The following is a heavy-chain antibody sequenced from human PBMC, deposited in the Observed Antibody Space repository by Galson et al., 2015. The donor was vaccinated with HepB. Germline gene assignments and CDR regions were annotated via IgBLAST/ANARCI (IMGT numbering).Heavy chain of an antibody. CDR3: ARESHSTLETYYYGSGREY. J-gene: IGHJ4*02. CDR1: GFTFSSYS. Sequence: SLRLSCAASGFTFSSYSMNWVRQAPGKGLEWVSSISSSSSYINYADSVKGRFTISRDNAKNSLYLQMNSLRAEDTAVYYCARESHSTLETYYYGSGREYCGQGTLVTVSS. CDR2: ISSSSSYI. D-gene: IGHD3-10*01. V-gene: IGHV3-21*01.